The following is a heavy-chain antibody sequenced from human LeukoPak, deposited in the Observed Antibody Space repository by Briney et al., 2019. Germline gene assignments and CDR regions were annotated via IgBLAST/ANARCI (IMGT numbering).Heavy chain of an antibody. D-gene: IGHD6-6*01. CDR2: IYTSGST. J-gene: IGHJ5*02. Sequence: SETLSLTCAVYGGSISSYYWSWIRQPAGKGLEWIGRIYTSGSTNYNPSLKSRVTMSVDTSKNQFSLKLSSVTAADTAVYYCARSPWGSSSGHNWFDPWGQGTLVTVSS. CDR3: ARSPWGSSSGHNWFDP. CDR1: GGSISSYY. V-gene: IGHV4-59*10.